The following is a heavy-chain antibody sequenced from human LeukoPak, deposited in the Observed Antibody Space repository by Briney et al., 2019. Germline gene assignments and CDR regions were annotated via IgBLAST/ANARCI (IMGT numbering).Heavy chain of an antibody. CDR1: GGSMSGSY. Sequence: PSETLSLTCTVSGGSMSGSYWSWIRQPPGKGLEWIGYTHSSGSTNYNPSLKSRVTISVDTSKNQFSLKLSSVTAADTAVYYCARDPTTVTKGFDIWGQGTLVTVSS. CDR2: THSSGST. D-gene: IGHD4-17*01. J-gene: IGHJ3*02. CDR3: ARDPTTVTKGFDI. V-gene: IGHV4-59*01.